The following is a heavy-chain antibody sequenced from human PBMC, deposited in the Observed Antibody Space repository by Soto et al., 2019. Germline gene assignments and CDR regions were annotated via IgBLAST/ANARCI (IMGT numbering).Heavy chain of an antibody. V-gene: IGHV1-69*02. CDR2: IIPILGIA. Sequence: ASVKVSCKASGGTFSRYTISWVRQAPGQGLEWMGRIIPILGIANYAQKFQGRVTITADKSTSTAYMELSSLRSEDTAVYYCARMGSSGWFLDYWGQGTLVTVSS. D-gene: IGHD6-19*01. J-gene: IGHJ4*02. CDR3: ARMGSSGWFLDY. CDR1: GGTFSRYT.